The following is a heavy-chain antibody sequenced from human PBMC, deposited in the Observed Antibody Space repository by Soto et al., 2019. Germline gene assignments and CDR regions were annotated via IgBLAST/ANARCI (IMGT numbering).Heavy chain of an antibody. J-gene: IGHJ4*02. CDR3: ARVIAAVGDD. CDR1: GYTFTRYY. V-gene: IGHV1-46*01. D-gene: IGHD5-12*01. Sequence: QVQLVQSGAEVKKPGASVRVSCKASGYTFTRYYMQWVRQAPGEGLEWMGMINPSGGGTSYAQNFRGRVTMSSDTATGKVYMDLSRLRSEDTAVYYCARVIAAVGDDWGQGTLVTVSS. CDR2: INPSGGGT.